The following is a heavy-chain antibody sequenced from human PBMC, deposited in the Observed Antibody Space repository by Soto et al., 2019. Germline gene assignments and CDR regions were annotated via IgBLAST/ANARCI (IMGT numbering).Heavy chain of an antibody. J-gene: IGHJ5*02. CDR2: VYYNGKT. V-gene: IGHV4-39*01. Sequence: QLQLQESGPRLVKPSETLSLICSVSGGSIRSGSNYWAWIRQPPGKVLDWIGTVYYNGKTYYNASLKSRVTRSADTSKNQFSLKLSAVSAADTAVYYCVRQNIVRGVLSWFDPWGQGTLVTVSS. D-gene: IGHD3-10*01. CDR1: GGSIRSGSNY. CDR3: VRQNIVRGVLSWFDP.